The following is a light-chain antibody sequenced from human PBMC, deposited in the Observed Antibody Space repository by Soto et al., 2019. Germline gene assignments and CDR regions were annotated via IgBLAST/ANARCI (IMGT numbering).Light chain of an antibody. CDR3: QQYGSSPLT. V-gene: IGKV3-20*01. CDR2: GAS. Sequence: EIVLTQSPATLSLSPGERATLSCRASQSVSSYLAWYQQKLGQAPRLLIHGASSRPTGIPDRFSGSGSGTDFTLTISRLEPEDFAVYYCQQYGSSPLTFGQGTRLEIK. CDR1: QSVSSY. J-gene: IGKJ5*01.